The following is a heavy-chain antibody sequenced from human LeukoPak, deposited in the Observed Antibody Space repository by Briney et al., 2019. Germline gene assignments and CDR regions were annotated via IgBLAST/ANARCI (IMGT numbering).Heavy chain of an antibody. D-gene: IGHD3-16*01. J-gene: IGHJ4*02. V-gene: IGHV4-39*01. CDR3: ARQGGLGYY. CDR1: GAPIRGISYS. CDR2: IYYSGST. Sequence: SETLSLTGTVSGAPIRGISYSWAWIRQPPGKGLEWIGSIYYSGSTYYNPSLNSRVTISVDTSKNQFSLKLSSGTAADTAVYYCARQGGLGYYWGQGTLVTVSS.